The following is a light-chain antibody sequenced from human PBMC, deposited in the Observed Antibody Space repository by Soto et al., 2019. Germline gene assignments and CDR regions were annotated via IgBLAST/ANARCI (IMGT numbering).Light chain of an antibody. CDR2: EVS. V-gene: IGLV2-8*01. CDR3: SSYAGSNKSV. Sequence: QSVLAQPPCASGSPGQSVTISCTGTSSDVGGYNYVSWYQQYPGKAPKLMIYEVSKRPSGVPDRFSGSKSGNTASLTVSGLQAEDEADYYCSSYAGSNKSVFGTGTKVTVL. J-gene: IGLJ1*01. CDR1: SSDVGGYNY.